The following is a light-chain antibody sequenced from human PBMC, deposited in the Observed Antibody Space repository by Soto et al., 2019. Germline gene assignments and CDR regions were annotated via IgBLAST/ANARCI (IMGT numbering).Light chain of an antibody. CDR3: QQYDDSIT. Sequence: EIVLTQSPDTLSLSPGESATLSCRASQSVSSSYLAWYQQKPGRAPRLLIYGASNRATGIPDRFSGSGSGTDFTLTISRLEPDDFAVFYCQQYDDSITFGQGKRLEIE. V-gene: IGKV3-20*01. CDR1: QSVSSSY. CDR2: GAS. J-gene: IGKJ5*01.